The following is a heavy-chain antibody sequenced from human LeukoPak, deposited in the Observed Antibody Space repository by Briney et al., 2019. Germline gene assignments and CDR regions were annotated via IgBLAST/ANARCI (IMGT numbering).Heavy chain of an antibody. J-gene: IGHJ6*04. Sequence: SETLSLTCAVYGGSITNVYWWSWVRPPPRKGMEWIGEIYHTGTTNYNPSLKSRVTISVDKSKNQLSIKLNSVTAADTAVYYCARWYGSGSYHTNYYYYGIDVWGKGTTVTVSS. CDR3: ARWYGSGSYHTNYYYYGIDV. CDR1: GGSITNVYW. V-gene: IGHV4-4*02. CDR2: IYHTGTT. D-gene: IGHD3-10*01.